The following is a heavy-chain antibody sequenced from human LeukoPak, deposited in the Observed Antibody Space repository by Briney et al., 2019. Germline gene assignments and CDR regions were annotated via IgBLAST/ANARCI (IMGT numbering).Heavy chain of an antibody. CDR3: TGGSGWGYEYFQH. J-gene: IGHJ1*01. CDR1: GFTFGDYA. Sequence: GGSLRLSCTASGFTFGDYAMSWVRQAPRKGLEWVGFIRSKAYGGTTEYAASVKGRFTISRDDSKSIAYLQMNSLKTEDTAVYYCTGGSGWGYEYFQHWGQGTLVTVSS. V-gene: IGHV3-49*04. CDR2: IRSKAYGGTT. D-gene: IGHD6-19*01.